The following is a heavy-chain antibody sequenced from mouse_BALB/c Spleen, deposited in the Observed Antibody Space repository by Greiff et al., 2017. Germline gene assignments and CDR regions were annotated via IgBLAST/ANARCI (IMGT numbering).Heavy chain of an antibody. CDR2: IWRGGST. CDR3: AKEDYGSRGDAMDY. D-gene: IGHD1-1*01. CDR1: GFSLTSYG. V-gene: IGHV2-5-1*01. Sequence: QVQLKESGPSLVQPSQSLSITCTVSGFSLTSYGVHWVRQSPGKGLEWLGVIWRGGSTDYNAAFMSRLSITKDNSKSQVFFKMNSLQADDTAIYYCAKEDYGSRGDAMDYWGQGTSVTVSS. J-gene: IGHJ4*01.